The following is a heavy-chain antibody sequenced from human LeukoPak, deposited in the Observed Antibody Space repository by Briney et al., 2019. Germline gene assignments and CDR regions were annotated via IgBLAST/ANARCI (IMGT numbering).Heavy chain of an antibody. CDR2: ISGSGGST. CDR3: AKAKSPQWLVSPFDY. Sequence: GGSLRLSCAASGFTFSSYGMSWVRQAPGKGLEWVSTISGSGGSTYYADSVKGRFTISRDNSKNTLYLQMNSLRAEDTAVYYCAKAKSPQWLVSPFDYWGQGTLVTVSS. D-gene: IGHD6-19*01. CDR1: GFTFSSYG. V-gene: IGHV3-23*01. J-gene: IGHJ4*02.